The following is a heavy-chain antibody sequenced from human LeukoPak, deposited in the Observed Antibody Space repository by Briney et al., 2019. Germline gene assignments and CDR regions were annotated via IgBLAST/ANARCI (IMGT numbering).Heavy chain of an antibody. D-gene: IGHD3-10*01. Sequence: PGGSLRLSCAASGFTFSSYWMHWVRQAPGKGLVWVSRINSDGSSTNYADSVKGRFTISRDNAKNTLYLQMNSLRAEDTAVYYCAKNPHRSRWFGELSVHANYFDYWGQGTLVTVSS. J-gene: IGHJ4*02. V-gene: IGHV3-74*01. CDR3: AKNPHRSRWFGELSVHANYFDY. CDR2: INSDGSST. CDR1: GFTFSSYW.